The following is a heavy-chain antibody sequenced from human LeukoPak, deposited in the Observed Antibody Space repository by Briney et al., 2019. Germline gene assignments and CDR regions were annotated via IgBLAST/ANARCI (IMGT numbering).Heavy chain of an antibody. CDR3: ARRLRGYSGYDGRTLDY. J-gene: IGHJ4*02. CDR1: GGSFSGYY. V-gene: IGHV4-34*01. D-gene: IGHD5-12*01. CDR2: INHSGST. Sequence: SETLSLTCAVYGGSFSGYYWSWIRQPPGKGLEWIGEINHSGSTNYNPSLKSRVTISVDTSKNQFSLKLSSVTAADTAVYYCARRLRGYSGYDGRTLDYWGQGTLVTVSS.